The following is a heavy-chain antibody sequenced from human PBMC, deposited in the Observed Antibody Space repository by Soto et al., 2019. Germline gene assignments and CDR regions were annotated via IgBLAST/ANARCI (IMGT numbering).Heavy chain of an antibody. V-gene: IGHV1-69*08. Sequence: QVQLVQSGAEVKKPGSSVKVSCKASGGTFSSYTISWVRQAPGQGLEWMGRIIPILGIANYAQKFQGRVTITADKSTSTAYMELSSLRSEDTAMYYCAREEYYYGSGAFFDYWGQGTLVTVSS. CDR3: AREEYYYGSGAFFDY. D-gene: IGHD3-10*01. CDR2: IIPILGIA. J-gene: IGHJ4*02. CDR1: GGTFSSYT.